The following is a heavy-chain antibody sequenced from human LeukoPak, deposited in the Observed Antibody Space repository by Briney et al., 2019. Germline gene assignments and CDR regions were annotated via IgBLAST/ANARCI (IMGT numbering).Heavy chain of an antibody. V-gene: IGHV4-61*01. Sequence: SETLSLTCSVSRDSIKTVNSYWGWIRQSPGNGLEWIGYIYYSGSTNDNPSLKSRVTISVDTSKNQFSLRLRSVTAADTAVYYCARPGFDPWGQGTLVTVSS. CDR2: IYYSGST. CDR3: ARPGFDP. J-gene: IGHJ5*02. CDR1: RDSIKTVNSY.